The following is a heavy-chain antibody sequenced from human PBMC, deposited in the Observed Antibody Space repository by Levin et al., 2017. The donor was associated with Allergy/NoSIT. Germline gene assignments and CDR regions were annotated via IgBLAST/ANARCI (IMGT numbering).Heavy chain of an antibody. J-gene: IGHJ6*02. D-gene: IGHD2-21*01. CDR3: ATPLWPFYYYYGMDV. Sequence: SVKVSCKASGGTFSSYAISWVRQAPGQGLEWMGGIIPIFGTANYAQKFQGRVTITADESTSTAYMELSSLRSEDTAVYYCATPLWPFYYYYGMDVWGQGTTVTVSS. CDR1: GGTFSSYA. V-gene: IGHV1-69*13. CDR2: IIPIFGTA.